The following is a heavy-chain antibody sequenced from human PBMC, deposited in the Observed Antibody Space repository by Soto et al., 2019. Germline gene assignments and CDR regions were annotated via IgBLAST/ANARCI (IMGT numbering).Heavy chain of an antibody. CDR2: IYYSGST. Sequence: TLSLTCTVSGGSISSGDYYWSWIRQPPGKGLEWIGYIYYSGSTYYNPSLKSRVTISVDTSKNQFSLKLSSVTAADTAVYYCARFPNYYDSSGHFDYWGQGTLVTVSS. J-gene: IGHJ4*02. V-gene: IGHV4-30-4*01. D-gene: IGHD3-22*01. CDR1: GGSISSGDYY. CDR3: ARFPNYYDSSGHFDY.